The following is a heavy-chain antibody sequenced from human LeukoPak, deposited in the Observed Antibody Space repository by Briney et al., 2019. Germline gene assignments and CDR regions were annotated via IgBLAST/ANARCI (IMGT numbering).Heavy chain of an antibody. CDR3: ARLGEDVEAAGFL. CDR2: INPNTGGT. D-gene: IGHD6-13*01. CDR1: GYSFIGYY. Sequence: ASVKVSCKASGYSFIGYYMHWVRQAPGQGLEWMGWINPNTGGTNYAQKFQGRVTMTRDTSISTAYMELSRLRSDDTALYYCARLGEDVEAAGFLWGQGTLVTVSS. V-gene: IGHV1-2*02. J-gene: IGHJ4*02.